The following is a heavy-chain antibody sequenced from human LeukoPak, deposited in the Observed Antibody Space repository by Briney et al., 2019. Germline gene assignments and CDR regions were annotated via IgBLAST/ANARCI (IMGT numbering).Heavy chain of an antibody. CDR3: ARVRGLWFGVRNDS. CDR1: GGSFSGYY. V-gene: IGHV4-34*01. CDR2: IDHTGST. J-gene: IGHJ4*02. Sequence: SETLSLTCAVYGGSFSGYYWSWIRQPPGKGLEWIGGIDHTGSTHYNPSLKSRVTMSVDASKNQFSLKLTFVTAADTAVYYCARVRGLWFGVRNDSWGQGTLVTVSS. D-gene: IGHD3-10*01.